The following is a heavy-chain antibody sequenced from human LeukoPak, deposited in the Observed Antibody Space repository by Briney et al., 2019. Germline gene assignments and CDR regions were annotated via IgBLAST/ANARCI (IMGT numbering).Heavy chain of an antibody. V-gene: IGHV3-21*06. Sequence: GGSLRLSCTVSGFTLSSYSMNWVRQAPGKGLEWVSSISSRSSYIYYADSVKGRFTISRDNAKNSLYLQMNSLRAEDTAVYYCARDNYVSSGSNWFDPWGQGTLVTVSS. CDR3: ARDNYVSSGSNWFDP. J-gene: IGHJ5*02. D-gene: IGHD3-22*01. CDR1: GFTLSSYS. CDR2: ISSRSSYI.